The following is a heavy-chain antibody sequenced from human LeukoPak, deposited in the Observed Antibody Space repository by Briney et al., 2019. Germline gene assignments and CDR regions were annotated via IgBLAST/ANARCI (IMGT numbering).Heavy chain of an antibody. CDR1: GGSISSYY. CDR2: IYYSGST. Sequence: PSETLSLTCTVSGGSISSYYWSWIRQPPGKGLEWIGYIYYSGSTNYNPSLKSRVTISVDTSKNQFSLKLSSVTAADTAVYYCARGDIVVVPAAMRGWFDPWGQGTLVTVSS. D-gene: IGHD2-2*01. J-gene: IGHJ5*02. V-gene: IGHV4-59*01. CDR3: ARGDIVVVPAAMRGWFDP.